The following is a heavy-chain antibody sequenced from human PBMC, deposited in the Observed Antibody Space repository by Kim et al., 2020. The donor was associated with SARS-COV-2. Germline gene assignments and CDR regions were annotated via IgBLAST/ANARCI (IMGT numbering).Heavy chain of an antibody. Sequence: SETLSLTCAVYGGSFSGYYWSWIRQPPGKGLEWIGEINHSGSTNYNPSLKSRVTISVDTSKNQFSLKLSSVTAADTAVYYCARRCIAMNNWNYVDWFDPWGQGTLVTVSS. V-gene: IGHV4-34*01. D-gene: IGHD1-7*01. J-gene: IGHJ5*02. CDR2: INHSGST. CDR1: GGSFSGYY. CDR3: ARRCIAMNNWNYVDWFDP.